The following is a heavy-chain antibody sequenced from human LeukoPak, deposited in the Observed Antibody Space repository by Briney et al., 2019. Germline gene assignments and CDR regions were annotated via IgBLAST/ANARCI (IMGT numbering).Heavy chain of an antibody. CDR3: ASQWLATYYFDC. V-gene: IGHV3-23*01. Sequence: PGGSLRLSCAASGFTFSNYAMSWVRQAPGKGLEWVSGISGGGGTTYYADSVKGRFTISRDNSKNTLYLQMNSLRADDTAVYYCASQWLATYYFDCWGQGTLVTVSS. J-gene: IGHJ4*02. CDR1: GFTFSNYA. CDR2: ISGGGGTT. D-gene: IGHD6-19*01.